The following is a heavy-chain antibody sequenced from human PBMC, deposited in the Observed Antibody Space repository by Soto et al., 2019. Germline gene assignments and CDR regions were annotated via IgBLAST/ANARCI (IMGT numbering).Heavy chain of an antibody. CDR2: IYYSGDT. J-gene: IGHJ4*02. V-gene: IGHV4-31*03. CDR3: ARVDSSSWFDY. D-gene: IGHD6-13*01. Sequence: QVQLQESGPGLVKPSQTLSLTCSVSGGSISDGAYYWSWIRQHPRKGLEWIGYIYYSGDTQYNPSPKSRVTISLDMSRNQFSLKLSSVTAADPAVYYCARVDSSSWFDYWGQGTLVTVSS. CDR1: GGSISDGAYY.